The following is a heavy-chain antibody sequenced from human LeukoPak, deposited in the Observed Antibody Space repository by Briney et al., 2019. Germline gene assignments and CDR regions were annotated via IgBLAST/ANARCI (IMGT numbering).Heavy chain of an antibody. J-gene: IGHJ5*02. CDR3: ARLHYDFWSGYYGWFDP. CDR2: IYYGGST. V-gene: IGHV4-59*08. CDR1: GGSISSYY. Sequence: SETLSLTCTVSGGSISSYYWSWIRQPPGKGLEWIGYIYYGGSTNYNPSLKSRVTISVDTSKNQFSLKLSSVTAADTAVYYCARLHYDFWSGYYGWFDPWGQGTLVTVSS. D-gene: IGHD3-3*01.